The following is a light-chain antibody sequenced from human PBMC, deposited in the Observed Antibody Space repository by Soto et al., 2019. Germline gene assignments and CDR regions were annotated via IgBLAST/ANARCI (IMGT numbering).Light chain of an antibody. Sequence: EIVLTQSPGTLSLSPGERASISCRASQTVISSYLAWYQHKPAQAPRLLIYGASSRATGIPDRFSGSGSGTDFTLTISRLEPEDFAVYYCQQNGNSLFTFGPGTKVEI. CDR2: GAS. V-gene: IGKV3-20*01. CDR3: QQNGNSLFT. CDR1: QTVISSY. J-gene: IGKJ3*01.